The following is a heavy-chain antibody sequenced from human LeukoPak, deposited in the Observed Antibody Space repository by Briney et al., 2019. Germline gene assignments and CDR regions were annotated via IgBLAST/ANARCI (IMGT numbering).Heavy chain of an antibody. CDR2: IHYSGST. V-gene: IGHV4-59*08. D-gene: IGHD5-12*01. Sequence: PSETLSLTCTVSGGSISTYYWSWIRQPPGKGLEWIGYIHYSGSTNYNPSLKSRVTISVDTSKNQFSLRLSSVTAADTAVYYCARMGGYSGYATHWGQGNLVTVSS. CDR1: GGSISTYY. J-gene: IGHJ4*02. CDR3: ARMGGYSGYATH.